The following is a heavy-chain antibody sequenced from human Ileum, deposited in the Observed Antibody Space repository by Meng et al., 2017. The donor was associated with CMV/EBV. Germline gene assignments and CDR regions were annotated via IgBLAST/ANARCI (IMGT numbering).Heavy chain of an antibody. V-gene: IGHV4-30-4*08. CDR2: IFFSGNT. CDR3: ARFRIAALGNLFDP. J-gene: IGHJ5*02. D-gene: IGHD6-13*01. Sequence: QVQRQESGPGLVKPSQTRSLCCTVSGASISSGDYYWSWIPQPPGKGLEWIVYIFFSGNTYYNPSLNNRVIISIDTPRNQFSLKVDSVTAADTAVYYCARFRIAALGNLFDPWGHGTLVTVSS. CDR1: GASISSGDYY.